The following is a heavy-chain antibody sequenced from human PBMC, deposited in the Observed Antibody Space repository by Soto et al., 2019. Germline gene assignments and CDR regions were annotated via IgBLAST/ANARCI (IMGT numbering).Heavy chain of an antibody. CDR2: IDPSDSYT. CDR1: GYRFTSYW. D-gene: IGHD1-26*01. V-gene: IGHV5-10-1*01. Sequence: PGESLKISWKGSGYRFTSYWISWVRQMPGKGLEWMGRIDPSDSYTNYSPSFHGHVTISADKSISTAYLQWSSLKASDTAMYYSARRIVGSTSDAFNIWGQGTMVTVS. J-gene: IGHJ3*02. CDR3: ARRIVGSTSDAFNI.